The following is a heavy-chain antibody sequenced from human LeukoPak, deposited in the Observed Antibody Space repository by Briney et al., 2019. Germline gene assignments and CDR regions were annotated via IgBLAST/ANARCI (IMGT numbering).Heavy chain of an antibody. D-gene: IGHD2-15*01. J-gene: IGHJ4*02. V-gene: IGHV4-30-2*01. CDR1: GGSISSGGYY. Sequence: SETLSLTCTVSGGSISSGGYYWSWIRQPPGKGLEWIGYIYHSGSTYYNPSLKSRVTISVDRSKNQFSLKLSSVTAADTAVYYCARARQGCSGGSCYVYFDYWGQGTLVTVSS. CDR3: ARARQGCSGGSCYVYFDY. CDR2: IYHSGST.